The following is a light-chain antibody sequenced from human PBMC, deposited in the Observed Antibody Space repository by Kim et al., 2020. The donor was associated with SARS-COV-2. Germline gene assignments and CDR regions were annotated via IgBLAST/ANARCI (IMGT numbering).Light chain of an antibody. Sequence: GKTVNISCPRSSGSIASNYVQWYQQRPGSAPTTVIYEDNQRPSGVPDRFSGSIDSSSNSASLTISGLKTEDEADYYCQSYDSSNWVFGGGTQLTVL. CDR1: SGSIASNY. CDR3: QSYDSSNWV. CDR2: EDN. J-gene: IGLJ3*02. V-gene: IGLV6-57*03.